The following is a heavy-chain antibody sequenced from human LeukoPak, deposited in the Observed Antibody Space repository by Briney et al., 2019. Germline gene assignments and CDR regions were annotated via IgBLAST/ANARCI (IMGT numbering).Heavy chain of an antibody. Sequence: SETLSLTCAVYGGSFSGYYWAWIRQPPGRGLEWIGTIHYSGSTFYKPPLKSRLTVSADTSRNQFYMKLSSVTAADTAVYYCARASGVLPSFEWANWFDTWGQGSLVTVSS. J-gene: IGHJ5*02. V-gene: IGHV4-34*01. CDR2: IHYSGST. CDR3: ARASGVLPSFEWANWFDT. CDR1: GGSFSGYY. D-gene: IGHD3-9*01.